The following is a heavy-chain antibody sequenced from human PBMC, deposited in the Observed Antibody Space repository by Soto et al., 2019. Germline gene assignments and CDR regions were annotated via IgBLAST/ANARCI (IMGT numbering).Heavy chain of an antibody. Sequence: EVQLLESGGGLVQPGGSLRLSCAASGFTFSSYAMSWVRQAPGKGLEWVSAISGSGGSTYYADSVKGRFTISRDNSKNTLYLQMNSLRAEDTAVYYWAKFQYSSGWWSDYWGQGTLVTVSS. J-gene: IGHJ4*02. V-gene: IGHV3-23*01. D-gene: IGHD6-19*01. CDR2: ISGSGGST. CDR3: AKFQYSSGWWSDY. CDR1: GFTFSSYA.